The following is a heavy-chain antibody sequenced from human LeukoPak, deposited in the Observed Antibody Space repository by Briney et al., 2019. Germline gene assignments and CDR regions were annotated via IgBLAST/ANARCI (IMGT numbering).Heavy chain of an antibody. CDR1: GFTFSSYG. D-gene: IGHD3/OR15-3a*01. Sequence: PGRSLRLSCAVSGFTFSSYGMVWVRQAPGKGLEWVAFIWYDGSKSYYADSVKGRFTIYRDNSKNSLYLQMNCLRAKDTAVYYCARDWTGSSFDYWGQGTLVTVSS. CDR3: ARDWTGSSFDY. CDR2: IWYDGSKS. J-gene: IGHJ4*02. V-gene: IGHV3-33*01.